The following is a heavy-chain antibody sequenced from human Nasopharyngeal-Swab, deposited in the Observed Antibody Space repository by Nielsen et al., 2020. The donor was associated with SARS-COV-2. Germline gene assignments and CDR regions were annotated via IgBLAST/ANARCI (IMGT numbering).Heavy chain of an antibody. D-gene: IGHD2-15*01. CDR3: AMIGGSVIDY. CDR1: GFTFDDYT. Sequence: GESLKISCAASGFTFDDYTMHWVRQAPGKGLEWVSLISWDGGSTYYADSVKGRFTISRDNSKNSLYLQMNSLRTEDTALYYCAMIGGSVIDYWGQGTPVTVSS. J-gene: IGHJ4*02. CDR2: ISWDGGST. V-gene: IGHV3-43*01.